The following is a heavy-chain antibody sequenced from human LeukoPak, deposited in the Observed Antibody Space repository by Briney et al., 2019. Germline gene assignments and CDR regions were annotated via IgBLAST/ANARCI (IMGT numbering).Heavy chain of an antibody. D-gene: IGHD2-2*01. CDR2: IYYSGST. V-gene: IGHV4-39*07. Sequence: SETLSLTCTVSGGSISSSSYYWGWIRQPPGKGLEWIGSIYYSGSTYYNPSLKSRVTISVDTSKNQFSLKLSSVTAADTAVYYCARGRHCSSTSCYSRRAAYFDYWGQGTLVTVSS. CDR3: ARGRHCSSTSCYSRRAAYFDY. CDR1: GGSISSSSYY. J-gene: IGHJ4*02.